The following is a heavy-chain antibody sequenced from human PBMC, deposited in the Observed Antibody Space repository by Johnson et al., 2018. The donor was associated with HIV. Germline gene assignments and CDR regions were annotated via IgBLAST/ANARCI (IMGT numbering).Heavy chain of an antibody. Sequence: VQLVESGGGVVQPGRSLRLSCEASGFTFSSYAMHWVRQAPGKGLEWVAVISYDGSNTYYADSVKGRFTISRDNSKNTLYLQMNSLRAEDTAVYYCAKETRDSRSAFDVWGQGTLVTVSS. D-gene: IGHD4-11*01. CDR3: AKETRDSRSAFDV. CDR2: ISYDGSNT. CDR1: GFTFSSYA. V-gene: IGHV3-30*04. J-gene: IGHJ3*01.